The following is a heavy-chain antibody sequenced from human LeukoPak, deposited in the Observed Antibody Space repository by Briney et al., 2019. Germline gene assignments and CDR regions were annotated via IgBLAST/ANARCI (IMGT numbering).Heavy chain of an antibody. CDR3: AKDGNYYDSSGYYLGAFDI. D-gene: IGHD3-22*01. J-gene: IGHJ3*02. CDR1: GFTFSSYG. V-gene: IGHV3-23*01. CDR2: ISGSGGST. Sequence: GGSLRLSCAASGFTFSSYGMSWVRQAPGKGLEWVSAISGSGGSTYYADSVKGRFTISRDNSKNTLYLQMNSLRAEDTAVYYCAKDGNYYDSSGYYLGAFDIWGQGTMVTVSS.